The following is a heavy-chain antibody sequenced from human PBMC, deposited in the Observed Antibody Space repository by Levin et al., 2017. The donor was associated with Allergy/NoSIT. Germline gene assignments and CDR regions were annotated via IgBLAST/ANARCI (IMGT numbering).Heavy chain of an antibody. CDR1: GFTFDDYA. V-gene: IGHV3-9*01. Sequence: GGSLRLSCAASGFTFDDYAMHWVRQAPGKGLEWVSGISWNSGSIGYADSVKGRFTISRDNAKNSLYLQMNSLRAEDTALYYCATTPHYYDSSDPPRWGQGTLVTVSS. D-gene: IGHD3-22*01. CDR3: ATTPHYYDSSDPPR. CDR2: ISWNSGSI. J-gene: IGHJ4*02.